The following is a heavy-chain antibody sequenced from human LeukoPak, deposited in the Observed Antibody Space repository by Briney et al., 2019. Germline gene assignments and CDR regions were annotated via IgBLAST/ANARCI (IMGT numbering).Heavy chain of an antibody. J-gene: IGHJ3*02. V-gene: IGHV4-59*12. Sequence: SETLSLTCTVSGGSISSYYWSWIRQPPGKGLEWIGYIYYSGSTNYNPSLKSRVTISVDTSKNQFSLKLSSVTAADTAVYYCEREFFRPAMVSPWIWGQGTMVTVSS. CDR2: IYYSGST. CDR3: EREFFRPAMVSPWI. D-gene: IGHD5-18*01. CDR1: GGSISSYY.